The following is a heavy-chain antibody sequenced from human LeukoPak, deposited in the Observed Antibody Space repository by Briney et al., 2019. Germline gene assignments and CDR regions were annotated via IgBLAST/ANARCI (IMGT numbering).Heavy chain of an antibody. V-gene: IGHV3-66*01. CDR3: ASGDYGDYLGYFDY. Sequence: GGSLRHSCAASGFTVSSNYMSWVRQAPGKGLEWVSVIYSGGSTYYADSVKGRFTISRDNSKNTLYLQMNSLRAEDTAVYYCASGDYGDYLGYFDYWGQGTLVTVSS. J-gene: IGHJ4*02. CDR2: IYSGGST. CDR1: GFTVSSNY. D-gene: IGHD4-17*01.